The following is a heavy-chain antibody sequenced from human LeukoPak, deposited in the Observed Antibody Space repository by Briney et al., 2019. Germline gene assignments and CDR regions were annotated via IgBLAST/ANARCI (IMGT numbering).Heavy chain of an antibody. CDR3: ARVRHSSSWYPNWFDP. J-gene: IGHJ5*02. Sequence: SETLSLTCTVSGGSISSYYWSWIRQPAGKGLEWIGRIYTSGSTNYNPSLKSRVTISVDTSKNQFSLKLGSVTAADTAVYYCARVRHSSSWYPNWFDPWGQGTLVTVSS. V-gene: IGHV4-4*07. CDR1: GGSISSYY. D-gene: IGHD6-13*01. CDR2: IYTSGST.